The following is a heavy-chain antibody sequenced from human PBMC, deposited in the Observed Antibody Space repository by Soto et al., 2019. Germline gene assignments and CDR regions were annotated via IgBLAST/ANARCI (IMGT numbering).Heavy chain of an antibody. CDR2: ISAYNGNT. D-gene: IGHD3-3*01. Sequence: QAQLVQSGAELKKPGASVKVSCKASGYPFTNSGISWVRQAPGQGLEWMGWISAYNGNTNYAQNLQGRVSMTTDTSTSTAYLESRSPRSDDTAVYFCATDTIFGCEAFDIWGQGTLVTVSS. V-gene: IGHV1-18*01. J-gene: IGHJ3*02. CDR1: GYPFTNSG. CDR3: ATDTIFGCEAFDI.